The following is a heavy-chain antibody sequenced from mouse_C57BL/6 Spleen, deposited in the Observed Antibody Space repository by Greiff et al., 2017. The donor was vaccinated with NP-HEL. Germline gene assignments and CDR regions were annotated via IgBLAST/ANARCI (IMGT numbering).Heavy chain of an antibody. V-gene: IGHV7-1*01. CDR2: SRNKANDYTT. CDR1: GFTFSDFY. J-gene: IGHJ1*03. CDR3: ARDALGDSWYFDV. Sequence: EVMLVESGGGLVQSGRSLRLSCATSGFTFSDFYMEWVRQAPGKGLEWIAASRNKANDYTTEYSASVKGRFIVSRDTSQSILYLQMNALRAEDTAIYYCARDALGDSWYFDVWGTGTTVTVSS.